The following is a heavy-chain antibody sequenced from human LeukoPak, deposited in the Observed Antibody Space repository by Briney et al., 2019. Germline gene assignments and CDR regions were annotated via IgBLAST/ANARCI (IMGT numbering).Heavy chain of an antibody. Sequence: SETLSLTCSVSGGSISSSSYYWGWIRQPPGKGLEWIGSIYYSGSTYYNPSLKSRVTISVDTSKNQFSLKLSSVTAADTAVYYCARYYGSGSFPYNWSQGTLVTVSS. CDR3: ARYYGSGSFPYN. CDR2: IYYSGST. J-gene: IGHJ4*02. V-gene: IGHV4-39*07. CDR1: GGSISSSSYY. D-gene: IGHD3-10*01.